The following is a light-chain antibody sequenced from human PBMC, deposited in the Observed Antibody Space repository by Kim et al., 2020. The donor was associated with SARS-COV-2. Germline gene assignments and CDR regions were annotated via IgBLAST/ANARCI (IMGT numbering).Light chain of an antibody. CDR1: SSDVGGYNY. J-gene: IGLJ2*01. V-gene: IGLV2-14*03. Sequence: QSITISCTGTSSDVGGYNYVSWYQQHPGKAPKLMIYDVSNRPSGVSNRFSGSKSGNTASLTISGLQAEDEADYYCSSYTSSSTPCVFGGGTQLTVL. CDR3: SSYTSSSTPCV. CDR2: DVS.